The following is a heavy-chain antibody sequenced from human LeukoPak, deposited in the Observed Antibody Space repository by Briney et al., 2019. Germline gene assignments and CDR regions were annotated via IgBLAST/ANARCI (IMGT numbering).Heavy chain of an antibody. CDR1: GYIFADYY. CDR3: AKDRSWVEMATINSFDY. CDR2: TNPNNGGT. V-gene: IGHV1-2*02. D-gene: IGHD5-24*01. Sequence: ASVKVSCKASGYIFADYYMHWVRQAPGQGLEWMGWTNPNNGGTNYAQKFQGRVTMTRDTSISTAYMELSRLRSDDTAMYYCAKDRSWVEMATINSFDYWGQGTLVTVSS. J-gene: IGHJ4*02.